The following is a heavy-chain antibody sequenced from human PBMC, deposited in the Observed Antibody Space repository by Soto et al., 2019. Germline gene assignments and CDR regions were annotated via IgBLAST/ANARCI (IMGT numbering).Heavy chain of an antibody. J-gene: IGHJ6*03. CDR2: MNPNSGNT. D-gene: IGHD4-17*01. Sequence: QVQLVQSGAEVKKPGASVKVSCKASGYTFTSYDINWVRQATGQGLEWMGWMNPNSGNTGYAQKFQGRVTMTRNTSISTAYMELSSLRSEDTAVYYCARDGIVSTAYYYYMDVWGKGTTVTVSS. CDR1: GYTFTSYD. V-gene: IGHV1-8*01. CDR3: ARDGIVSTAYYYYMDV.